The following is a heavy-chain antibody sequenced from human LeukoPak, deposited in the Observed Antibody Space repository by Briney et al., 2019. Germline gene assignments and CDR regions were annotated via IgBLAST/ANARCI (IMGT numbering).Heavy chain of an antibody. Sequence: SETLSLTCTVSGGSISSYYWSWIRQPPGKGLEWIGYIYYSGSTNYNPSLKSRVTISVDTSENQFSLKLSSVTAADTAVYYCARSYYDSSGYYGMRAFDIWGQGTMVTVSS. V-gene: IGHV4-59*01. CDR3: ARSYYDSSGYYGMRAFDI. D-gene: IGHD3-22*01. CDR1: GGSISSYY. CDR2: IYYSGST. J-gene: IGHJ3*02.